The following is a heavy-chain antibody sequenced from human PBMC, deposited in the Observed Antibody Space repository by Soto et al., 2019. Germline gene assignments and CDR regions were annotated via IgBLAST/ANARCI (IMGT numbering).Heavy chain of an antibody. CDR3: AGVISSRDEYFDY. V-gene: IGHV4-4*02. D-gene: IGHD2-2*01. J-gene: IGHJ4*02. CDR2: ISHTGTT. Sequence: PSETLSLTCAVSGDSISGSQWWSWGRLPPGKGLEWIGEISHTGTTNYNPSLKSRFTMSVDKPKNQFSLNLTSVTAADTDVYYCAGVISSRDEYFDYWGQGTVVTVSS. CDR1: GDSISGSQW.